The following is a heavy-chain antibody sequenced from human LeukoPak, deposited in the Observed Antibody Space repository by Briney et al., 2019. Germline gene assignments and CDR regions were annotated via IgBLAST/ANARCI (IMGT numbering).Heavy chain of an antibody. V-gene: IGHV3-30*03. Sequence: GGSLRLSCAASGFTFSSYSMDWVRQAPGKGLEWVAVISYDGSNKYYADSVKGRFTISRDNSKNTLYLQMNSLRAEDTAVYYCAREIGSDFPLDYWGQGTLVTVSS. J-gene: IGHJ4*02. CDR1: GFTFSSYS. CDR2: ISYDGSNK. D-gene: IGHD2-15*01. CDR3: AREIGSDFPLDY.